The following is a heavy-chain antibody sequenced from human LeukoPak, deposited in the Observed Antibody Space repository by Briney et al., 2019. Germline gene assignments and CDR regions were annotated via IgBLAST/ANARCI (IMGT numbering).Heavy chain of an antibody. D-gene: IGHD4-17*01. CDR2: IRYDGSNK. J-gene: IGHJ6*03. Sequence: PGGSLRLSCAASGFTFSSYGMHWVRQAPGKGLEWVAFIRYDGSNKYYADSVKGRFTISRDNSKNTLYLQMNSLRAGVTAVYYCAKDGDYSYYYYYMDVWGKGTTVTVSS. CDR1: GFTFSSYG. V-gene: IGHV3-30*02. CDR3: AKDGDYSYYYYYMDV.